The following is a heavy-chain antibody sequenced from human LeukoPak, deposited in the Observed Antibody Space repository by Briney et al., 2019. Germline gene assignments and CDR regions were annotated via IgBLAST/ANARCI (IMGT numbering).Heavy chain of an antibody. CDR2: ISSSSSYI. J-gene: IGHJ4*02. D-gene: IGHD5-18*01. CDR3: ARDTVPGYSYGYWGVCDY. V-gene: IGHV3-21*01. Sequence: PGGSLRLSCAASGFTFSSYSMNWVRQAPGKGLEWVSSISSSSSYIYYADSVKGRFTISRDNAKNSLYLQMNSLRAEGTAVYYCARDTVPGYSYGYWGVCDYWGQGTLVTVSS. CDR1: GFTFSSYS.